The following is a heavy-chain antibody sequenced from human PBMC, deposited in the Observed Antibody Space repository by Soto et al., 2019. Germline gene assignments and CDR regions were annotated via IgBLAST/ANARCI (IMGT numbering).Heavy chain of an antibody. Sequence: SVKVSCKASGGTFSSYTISWVRQAPGQGLEWMGRIIPILGIANYAQKFQGRVTITADKSTSTAYMELSSLRSGDTAVYYCASTDIAVVVTATPLAFDIWGQGTMVTVSS. V-gene: IGHV1-69*02. D-gene: IGHD2-15*01. CDR1: GGTFSSYT. J-gene: IGHJ3*02. CDR3: ASTDIAVVVTATPLAFDI. CDR2: IIPILGIA.